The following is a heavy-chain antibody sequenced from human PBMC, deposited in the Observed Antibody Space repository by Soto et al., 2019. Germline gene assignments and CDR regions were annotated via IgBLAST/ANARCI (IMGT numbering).Heavy chain of an antibody. CDR1: GGSISSYY. Sequence: SETLSLTCTVSGGSISSYYWSWIRQPPGKGLKCIGYMYYSGRTNYNPSLKSRVTISVDTSKNQFSLKLSSVTAADTAVYYCARGMYCSGGSCYSHWLDPWGQGTLVTVS. D-gene: IGHD2-15*01. CDR2: MYYSGRT. J-gene: IGHJ5*02. CDR3: ARGMYCSGGSCYSHWLDP. V-gene: IGHV4-59*01.